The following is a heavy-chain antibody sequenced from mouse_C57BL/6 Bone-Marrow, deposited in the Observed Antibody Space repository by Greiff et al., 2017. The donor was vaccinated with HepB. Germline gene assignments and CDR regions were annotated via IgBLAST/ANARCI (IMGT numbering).Heavy chain of an antibody. V-gene: IGHV5-12*01. CDR1: GFTFSDYY. D-gene: IGHD1-1*01. Sequence: EVKVVESGGGLVQPGGSLKLSCAASGFTFSDYYMYWVRQTPEKRLEWVAYISNGGGSTYYPDTVKVRFTISRDNAKNNLYLQMSRLKSEDTAMYYCARQVTTVVAPLGFDFWGTGTTVTVSS. CDR2: ISNGGGST. J-gene: IGHJ1*03. CDR3: ARQVTTVVAPLGFDF.